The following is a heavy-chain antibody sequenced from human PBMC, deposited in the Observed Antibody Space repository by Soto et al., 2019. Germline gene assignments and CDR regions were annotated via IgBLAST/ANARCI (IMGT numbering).Heavy chain of an antibody. CDR3: ARDGSGFHWYFDL. V-gene: IGHV6-1*01. D-gene: IGHD6-19*01. CDR1: GDSVSSKTAT. Sequence: QVQLQQSGPGLVKPSQTLSLICAISGDSVSSKTATWNWIRQSPSRGLEWLGRTYYRSKRYNDYAVSVNSRVVITPDTSKNQLSLHLNSVTPDDAAVYFCARDGSGFHWYFDLWGRGTLVTVSS. J-gene: IGHJ2*01. CDR2: TYYRSKRYN.